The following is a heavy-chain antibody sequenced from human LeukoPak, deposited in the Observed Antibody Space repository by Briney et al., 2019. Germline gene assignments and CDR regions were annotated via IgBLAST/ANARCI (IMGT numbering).Heavy chain of an antibody. D-gene: IGHD3-22*01. V-gene: IGHV4-39*01. CDR2: IYDSGST. CDR3: ARLPKYYYDSSGYYHGAFDI. CDR1: GASISSSDYF. J-gene: IGHJ3*02. Sequence: SETLSLTCSVSGASISSSDYFWGWIRQSPGKGLEWIGNIYDSGSTYYNPSPRSRVTLSADTSKNQFSLKLTSVTAADTAVYYCARLPKYYYDSSGYYHGAFDIWGQGTMVTVSS.